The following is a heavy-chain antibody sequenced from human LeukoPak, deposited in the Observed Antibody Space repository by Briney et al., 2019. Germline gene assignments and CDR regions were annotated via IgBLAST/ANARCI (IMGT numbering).Heavy chain of an antibody. Sequence: GGSLRLSCAASGFTFSSYGMHWVRQAPGKGLEWVAVIRYDGSNKYYADSVKGRFTISRDNSKNTLYLQMNSLRVEDTAVYDCARGGCSSTSCYEEECYFDYWGQGTLVTVSS. CDR2: IRYDGSNK. D-gene: IGHD2-2*01. CDR1: GFTFSSYG. V-gene: IGHV3-33*01. J-gene: IGHJ4*02. CDR3: ARGGCSSTSCYEEECYFDY.